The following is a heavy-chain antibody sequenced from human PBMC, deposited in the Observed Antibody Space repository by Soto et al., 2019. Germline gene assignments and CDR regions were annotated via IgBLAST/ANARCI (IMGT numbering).Heavy chain of an antibody. CDR3: ARVSTARTDYCASAMDV. CDR2: IHYSGST. CDR1: GGSISSSSYC. V-gene: IGHV4-39*01. J-gene: IGHJ6*02. Sequence: QLQLQESGPGLVKPSETLSLTCTVSGGSISSSSYCWGWTRQPPGKGLEWIGRIHYSGSTYYSPSLSGRVTISADPAKNQFSLNLSSVTAADTAVYYCARVSTARTDYCASAMDVWGQGTTVSVSS.